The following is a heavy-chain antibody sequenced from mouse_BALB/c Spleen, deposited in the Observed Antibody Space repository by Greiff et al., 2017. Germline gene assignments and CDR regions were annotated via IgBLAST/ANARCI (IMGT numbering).Heavy chain of an antibody. CDR3: ARGDDYDAWFAY. Sequence: EVQLVESGGGLVQPGGSLKLSCAASGFTFSSYGMSWVRQTPDKRLELVATINSNGGSTYYPDSVKGRFTISRDKAKNTLYLQMSSLKSEDAAMYYCARGDDYDAWFAYWGQGTLVSVSA. V-gene: IGHV5-6-3*01. D-gene: IGHD2-4*01. CDR1: GFTFSSYG. CDR2: INSNGGST. J-gene: IGHJ3*01.